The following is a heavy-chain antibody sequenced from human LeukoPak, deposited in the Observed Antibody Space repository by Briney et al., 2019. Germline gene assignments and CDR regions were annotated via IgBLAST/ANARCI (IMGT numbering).Heavy chain of an antibody. V-gene: IGHV3-15*01. CDR3: TTDYGSGGSYYDLDY. Sequence: PGGSLRLSCAASGFTFSTAWMSWVRQAPGKGLEWVGRIKSKTDGGTTDYAAPVKGRFTISRDDSKNTLYLQMNSLKTEDTAVYYCTTDYGSGGSYYDLDYWGQGTLVTVSS. J-gene: IGHJ4*02. CDR1: GFTFSTAW. CDR2: IKSKTDGGTT. D-gene: IGHD2-15*01.